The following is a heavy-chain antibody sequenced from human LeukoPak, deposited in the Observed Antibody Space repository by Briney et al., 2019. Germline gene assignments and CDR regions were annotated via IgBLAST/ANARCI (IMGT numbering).Heavy chain of an antibody. J-gene: IGHJ4*02. CDR3: ARVTGYRIEDYFDY. CDR1: GGSISSSSYY. D-gene: IGHD6-13*01. Sequence: SETLSLTCTVSGGSISSSSYYWGWIRQPPGKGLEWIGSIYYSGSTNYNPSLKSRVTISVETSKNEFSLKLRSVTAADTAVYYCARVTGYRIEDYFDYWGQGTLVTVSS. V-gene: IGHV4-39*07. CDR2: IYYSGST.